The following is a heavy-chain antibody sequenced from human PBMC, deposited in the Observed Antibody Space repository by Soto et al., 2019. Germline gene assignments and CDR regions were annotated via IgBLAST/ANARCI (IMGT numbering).Heavy chain of an antibody. J-gene: IGHJ4*02. CDR3: ARVSVGVVVPAAMPHFDY. Sequence: QVHLQESGPGLVKPSQTLSLTCTVSGGSISSGGYYWSWIRQHPGKGLEWIGYIYYSGSTYYNPSIKGRVTISVDTSKNQFSLKLSSVTAADTAVYYCARVSVGVVVPAAMPHFDYWGQGTLVTVSS. CDR1: GGSISSGGYY. CDR2: IYYSGST. V-gene: IGHV4-31*03. D-gene: IGHD2-2*01.